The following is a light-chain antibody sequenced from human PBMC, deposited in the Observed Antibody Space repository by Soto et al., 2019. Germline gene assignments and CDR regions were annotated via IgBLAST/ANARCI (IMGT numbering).Light chain of an antibody. CDR2: EVS. CDR3: CSYAGSVDHYV. V-gene: IGLV2-23*02. J-gene: IGLJ1*01. Sequence: QSALPQPASVSGSPGHSITISCTGTRSDVGGYNLVSWYQHHPRKAPKLVIYEVSERPSGVSYRFSGSKSGNTASLTISGLQAGDEADYYCCSYAGSVDHYVFGTGTKVTVL. CDR1: RSDVGGYNL.